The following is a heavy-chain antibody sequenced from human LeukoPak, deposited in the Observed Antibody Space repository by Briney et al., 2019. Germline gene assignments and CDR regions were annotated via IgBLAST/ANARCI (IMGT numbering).Heavy chain of an antibody. CDR2: IIPILGIA. CDR1: GGTFSSYT. Sequence: ASVKVSCKASGGTFSSYTISWVRQAPGQGLEWMGRIIPILGIANYAQKFQGRVTITADKSTSTAYMELSSLRSEDTAVYYCARNTAMVPYYYYGMDVWGQGTAVTVSS. J-gene: IGHJ6*02. V-gene: IGHV1-69*02. D-gene: IGHD5-18*01. CDR3: ARNTAMVPYYYYGMDV.